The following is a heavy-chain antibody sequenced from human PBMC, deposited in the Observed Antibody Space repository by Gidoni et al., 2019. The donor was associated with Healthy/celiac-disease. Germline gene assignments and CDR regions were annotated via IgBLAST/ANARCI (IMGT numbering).Heavy chain of an antibody. CDR1: GFTFRNAW. CDR3: TTPMTTVTIYGMDV. Sequence: EVQLVESGGGLVKPGGSLRPSCAASGFTFRNAWMSWVRQAPGKGLEWVGRIKSKTDGGTTDYAAPVKGRFTISRDDSKNTLYLQMNSLKTEDTAVYYCTTPMTTVTIYGMDVWGQGTTVTVSS. CDR2: IKSKTDGGTT. D-gene: IGHD4-17*01. J-gene: IGHJ6*02. V-gene: IGHV3-15*01.